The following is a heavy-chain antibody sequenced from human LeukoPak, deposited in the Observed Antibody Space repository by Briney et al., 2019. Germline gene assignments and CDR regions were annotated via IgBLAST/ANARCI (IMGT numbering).Heavy chain of an antibody. J-gene: IGHJ6*02. D-gene: IGHD2-15*01. Sequence: PGRSLRVSCAASGFTFSNYVIHWVRQAPGKGLEWVAFIWYDGGNKFYADSVKGRFTVSRDNSKNTVYLQVSGLRANHRAIYHWARGAGCSFIDLRGQGTPVPVSS. CDR1: GFTFSNYV. V-gene: IGHV3-33*08. CDR3: ARGAGCSFIDL. CDR2: IWYDGGNK.